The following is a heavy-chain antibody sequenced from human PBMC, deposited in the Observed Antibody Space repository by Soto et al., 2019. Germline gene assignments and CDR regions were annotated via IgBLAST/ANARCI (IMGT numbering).Heavy chain of an antibody. CDR3: ARKARTGTTHLAFDI. Sequence: PSETLSLTCAVYGGSFSGYYWSWIRQPPGKGLEWIGEINHSGSTNYNPSLKSRVTISVDTSKNQFSLKLSSVTAADTAVYYCARKARTGTTHLAFDIWGQGTMVTVSS. V-gene: IGHV4-34*01. CDR2: INHSGST. D-gene: IGHD1-7*01. CDR1: GGSFSGYY. J-gene: IGHJ3*02.